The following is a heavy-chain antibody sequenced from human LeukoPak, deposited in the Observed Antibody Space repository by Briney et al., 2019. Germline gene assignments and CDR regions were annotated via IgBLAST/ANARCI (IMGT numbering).Heavy chain of an antibody. CDR3: ARALGYCSGGDCYQPLHY. Sequence: PSETLSLTCTVSSGSISSYYWSWIRQPAGKGLEWIGRISASGTINYNPSLKGRVTLSVDTSKNQFSLKLTSVTAADTAVYYCARALGYCSGGDCYQPLHYWGQGALVTVSS. V-gene: IGHV4-4*07. D-gene: IGHD2-15*01. J-gene: IGHJ4*02. CDR2: ISASGTI. CDR1: SGSISSYY.